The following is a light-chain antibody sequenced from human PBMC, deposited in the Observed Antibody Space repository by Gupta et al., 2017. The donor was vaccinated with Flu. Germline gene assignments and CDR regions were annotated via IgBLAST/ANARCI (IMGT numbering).Light chain of an antibody. CDR1: QSISNY. V-gene: IGKV3-11*01. J-gene: IGKJ4*01. CDR2: DAS. CDR3: QQRYNWPPLT. Sequence: EIVLTQSPATLPLSPGERATLSCRASQSISNYLAWYQQKPGQPPRLLIYDASSRATDIPAKFSGSGSGTDVTLTISSREPEDFAVYYCQQRYNWPPLTFGGGTKVEI.